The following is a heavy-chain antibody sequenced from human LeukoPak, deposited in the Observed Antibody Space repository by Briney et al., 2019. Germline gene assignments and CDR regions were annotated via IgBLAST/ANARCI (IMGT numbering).Heavy chain of an antibody. D-gene: IGHD6-19*01. V-gene: IGHV3-21*01. CDR1: GFTFSSYS. CDR3: ARGGSGWYGLGWFDP. J-gene: IGHJ5*02. Sequence: GGSLRLSCAASGFTFSSYSMNWVRQAPGKGLEWVSPISSSSSYIYYADSVKGRFTISRDNAKNSLYLQMNSLRAEDTAVYYCARGGSGWYGLGWFDPWGQGTLVTVSS. CDR2: ISSSSSYI.